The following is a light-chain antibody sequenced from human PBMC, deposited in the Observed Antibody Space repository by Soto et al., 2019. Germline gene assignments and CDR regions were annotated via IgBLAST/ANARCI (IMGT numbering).Light chain of an antibody. V-gene: IGKV3-11*01. J-gene: IGKJ4*01. Sequence: EIVLTQSPATLSLSPGERATLSCRASQSVSSYLAWYQQKPGQAPRLLIYDASSSATGIPARFSGSGSGTDFTLTISSLEPEDFAVYYCQQRSNWPPGLTFGGGTKVDIK. CDR3: QQRSNWPPGLT. CDR2: DAS. CDR1: QSVSSY.